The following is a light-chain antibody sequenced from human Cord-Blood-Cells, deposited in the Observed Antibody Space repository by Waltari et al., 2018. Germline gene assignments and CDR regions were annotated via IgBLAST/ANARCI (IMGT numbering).Light chain of an antibody. J-gene: IGKJ2*01. V-gene: IGKV3-15*01. Sequence: EIVRTQSPATLSVSPGERATLSCRASQSVSSNLAWYQQKPGQAPRLLIYGASTRATGIPARVCGSGSGTEFTLTIRSLQSEDFAVYYCQQYNNWPMYTFGQGTKLEIK. CDR3: QQYNNWPMYT. CDR1: QSVSSN. CDR2: GAS.